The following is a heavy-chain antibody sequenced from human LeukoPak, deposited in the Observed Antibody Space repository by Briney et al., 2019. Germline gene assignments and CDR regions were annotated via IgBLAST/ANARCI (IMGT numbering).Heavy chain of an antibody. J-gene: IGHJ6*02. CDR2: IKEDGSEK. Sequence: GGSLRLSCEASGFSFSSNWMNWVRQAPGKGLEWVANIKEDGSEKYYVDSVKGRFSISRDNAKNSLYLQMNSLRAEDTAIYYCARGMNVWGQGTTVTVSS. CDR1: GFSFSSNW. V-gene: IGHV3-7*03. CDR3: ARGMNV.